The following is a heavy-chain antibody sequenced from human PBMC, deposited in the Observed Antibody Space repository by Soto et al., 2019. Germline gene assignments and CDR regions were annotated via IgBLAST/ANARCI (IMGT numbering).Heavy chain of an antibody. D-gene: IGHD3-9*01. Sequence: QVQLVESGGGVVQPGRSLRLSCAAAGFTFRSYAMHWVRQAPGKGLEWVAVISYAGNNKYYADSVKGRFTISRDNSKNTLYLQMNSLRAEDTAVYYCARDGRSITISAVDVWGQGTTVTVSS. J-gene: IGHJ6*02. CDR2: ISYAGNNK. CDR1: GFTFRSYA. V-gene: IGHV3-30-3*01. CDR3: ARDGRSITISAVDV.